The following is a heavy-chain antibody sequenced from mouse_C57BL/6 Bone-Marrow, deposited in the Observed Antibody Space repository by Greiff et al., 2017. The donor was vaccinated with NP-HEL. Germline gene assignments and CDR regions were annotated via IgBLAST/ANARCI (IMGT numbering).Heavy chain of an antibody. V-gene: IGHV1-69*01. D-gene: IGHD2-3*01. Sequence: QVQLQQPGAELVMPGASVKLSCKASGYTFTSYWMHWVKQRPGQGLEWIGEIDPSDSYTNYNQKFKGKSTLTVDKSSSTAYMQLSSLTSEDSAVYDCARDWLLPPYWYFDVWGTGTTVTVSS. CDR2: IDPSDSYT. CDR1: GYTFTSYW. J-gene: IGHJ1*03. CDR3: ARDWLLPPYWYFDV.